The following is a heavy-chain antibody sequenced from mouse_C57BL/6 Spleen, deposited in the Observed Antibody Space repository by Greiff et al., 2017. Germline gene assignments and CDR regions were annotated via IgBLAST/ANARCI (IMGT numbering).Heavy chain of an antibody. CDR2: INPGSGGT. CDR1: GYAFTNYL. J-gene: IGHJ2*01. CDR3: ARTPITTVVAHYFDY. V-gene: IGHV1-54*01. Sequence: QVQLKQSGAELVRPGTSVKVSCKASGYAFTNYLIEWVKQRPGQGLEWIGVINPGSGGTNYNEKFKGKATLTADKSSSTAYMQLSSLTSEDSAVYFCARTPITTVVAHYFDYWGQGTTLTVSS. D-gene: IGHD1-1*01.